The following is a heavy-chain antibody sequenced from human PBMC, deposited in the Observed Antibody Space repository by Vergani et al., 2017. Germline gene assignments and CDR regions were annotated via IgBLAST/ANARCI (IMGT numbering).Heavy chain of an antibody. J-gene: IGHJ4*02. Sequence: QVQLVESGGGVVQRGGSLRLSCATSGFTLSNHDMQWIRQGPGKGLEFVAFIQFDGSNQYYADSVKGRFTLSRDFSKNTLYLQMNSLRTDDTATYYCAKHFRGWGIDDWGQGPQVMVS. D-gene: IGHD3-16*01. CDR2: IQFDGSNQ. V-gene: IGHV3-30*02. CDR3: AKHFRGWGIDD. CDR1: GFTLSNHD.